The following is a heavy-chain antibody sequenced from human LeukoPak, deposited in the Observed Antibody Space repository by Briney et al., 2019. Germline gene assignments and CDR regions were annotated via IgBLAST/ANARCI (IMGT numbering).Heavy chain of an antibody. J-gene: IGHJ4*02. CDR2: ISSSSSYI. CDR3: ARDSWRNYYDSSGYSSY. CDR1: GFTFSSYS. Sequence: PGGSLRLSCAASGFTFSSYSMTWVRQAPGKGLEWVSSISSSSSYIYYADSVKGRFTISRDNAKNSLYLQMNSLRAEDTAVYYCARDSWRNYYDSSGYSSYWGQGTLVTVSS. V-gene: IGHV3-21*01. D-gene: IGHD3-22*01.